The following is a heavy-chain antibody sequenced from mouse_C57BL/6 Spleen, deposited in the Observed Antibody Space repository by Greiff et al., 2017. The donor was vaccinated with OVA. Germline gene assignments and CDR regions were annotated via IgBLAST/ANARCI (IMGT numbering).Heavy chain of an antibody. Sequence: QVQLQQPGAELVRPGSSVKLSCKASGYTFTSYWMHWVKQRPIQGLEWIGNIDPSDSETHYNQKFKDKATLTVDKSSSTAYMQRSSLTAEDAAVYCSARSTMVTTKEVDYFDYWGQGTTLTVSS. J-gene: IGHJ2*01. D-gene: IGHD2-2*01. CDR1: GYTFTSYW. CDR3: ARSTMVTTKEVDYFDY. CDR2: IDPSDSET. V-gene: IGHV1-52*01.